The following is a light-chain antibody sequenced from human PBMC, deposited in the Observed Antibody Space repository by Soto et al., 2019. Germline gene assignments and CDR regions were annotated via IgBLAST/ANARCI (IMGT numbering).Light chain of an antibody. Sequence: EVVRTQSPATLSVSRGERATLSCRASQTVGSNLAWYQHKPGQAPRLLISGASTRATGVPARFSGSGSGTEFALTISGLQSEDFTVYFCQQYNTRPQTFGQGTKVDIK. V-gene: IGKV3-15*01. J-gene: IGKJ1*01. CDR3: QQYNTRPQT. CDR1: QTVGSN. CDR2: GAS.